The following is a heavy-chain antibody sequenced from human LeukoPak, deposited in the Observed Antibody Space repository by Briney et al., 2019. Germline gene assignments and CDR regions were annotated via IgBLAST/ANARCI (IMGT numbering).Heavy chain of an antibody. J-gene: IGHJ4*02. D-gene: IGHD2-8*02. V-gene: IGHV3-7*01. Sequence: GWSLRLSCATSGFTFSRHWMSWVRQTPGKGPEWVANIKQDGSERYYVHSVRGRFTISRDNAKNSLYLQMNSLRAEDTAVYYCARDGGHSTDLDYWRQGILVTVSS. CDR3: ARDGGHSTDLDY. CDR2: IKQDGSER. CDR1: GFTFSRHW.